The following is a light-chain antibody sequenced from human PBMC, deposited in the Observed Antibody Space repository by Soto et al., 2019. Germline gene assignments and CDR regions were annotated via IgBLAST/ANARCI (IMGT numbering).Light chain of an antibody. Sequence: DIQMTQSPSSLSASVGDRITITCRASQGIRYDLDWYQQTPGKAPRRLIYTTSSLQSGVPSRFSGSGSGTEFTLTISSLQPEDFATYYCLQHNTYPYTFGQGTKLEI. CDR2: TTS. CDR3: LQHNTYPYT. CDR1: QGIRYD. V-gene: IGKV1-17*01. J-gene: IGKJ2*01.